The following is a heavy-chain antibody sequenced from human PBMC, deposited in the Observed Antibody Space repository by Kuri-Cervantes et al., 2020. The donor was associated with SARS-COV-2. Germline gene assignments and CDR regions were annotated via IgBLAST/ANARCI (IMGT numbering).Heavy chain of an antibody. Sequence: GESLKISCVPSGFTFSGYDMHWVRQAPGKGLEWVAFIRYDGSDKYYADSVKGRFTISRDSSKNTLYLQMNSLRAEDTAVYYCAKVFQWFAVPAAIGAFDIWGQGTMVTVSS. J-gene: IGHJ3*02. D-gene: IGHD2-2*02. CDR1: GFTFSGYD. CDR2: IRYDGSDK. CDR3: AKVFQWFAVPAAIGAFDI. V-gene: IGHV3-30*02.